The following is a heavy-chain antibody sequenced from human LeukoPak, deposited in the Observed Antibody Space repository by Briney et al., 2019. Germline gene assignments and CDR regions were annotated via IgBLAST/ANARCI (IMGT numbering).Heavy chain of an antibody. CDR3: AKDGVSRTDPYYFDY. V-gene: IGHV3-66*01. J-gene: IGHJ4*02. D-gene: IGHD3-16*01. CDR1: GFTVSSNY. Sequence: PGGSLRLSCAASGFTVSSNYMSWVRQAPGKGLEWVSIIYSGGSTYYADSVKGRFTISRDNSKNTLYLQMNSLRAEDTAVYYCAKDGVSRTDPYYFDYWGQGTLVTVSS. CDR2: IYSGGST.